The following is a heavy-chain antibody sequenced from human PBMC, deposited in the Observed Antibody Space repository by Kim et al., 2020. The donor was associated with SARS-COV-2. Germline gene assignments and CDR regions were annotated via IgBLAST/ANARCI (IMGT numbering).Heavy chain of an antibody. CDR2: ISSNGGST. CDR3: VKDPAASAAGPNQAYYFDY. D-gene: IGHD6-13*01. V-gene: IGHV3-64D*06. CDR1: GFTFSSYA. J-gene: IGHJ4*02. Sequence: GGSLRLSCSASGFTFSSYAMHWVRQAPGKGLEYVSAISSNGGSTYYADSVKGRFTISRDNSKKTLYLQMSSLRAEDTAVYYCVKDPAASAAGPNQAYYFDYWGQGTLVTVSS.